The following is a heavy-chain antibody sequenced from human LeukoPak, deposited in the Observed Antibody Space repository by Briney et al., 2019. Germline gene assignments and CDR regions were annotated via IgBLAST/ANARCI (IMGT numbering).Heavy chain of an antibody. Sequence: PSGTLSLTCAVSGGSISSSHWWSWVRQPPGKGLEWIGEIYHSGSTNYNPSLKSRVTISVDKSKNQFSLKLSPVTAADTAVYYCARDGGLGHCSSTSCPGDGMDVWGQGTTVTVSS. D-gene: IGHD2-2*03. CDR1: GGSISSSHW. CDR2: IYHSGST. J-gene: IGHJ6*02. V-gene: IGHV4-4*02. CDR3: ARDGGLGHCSSTSCPGDGMDV.